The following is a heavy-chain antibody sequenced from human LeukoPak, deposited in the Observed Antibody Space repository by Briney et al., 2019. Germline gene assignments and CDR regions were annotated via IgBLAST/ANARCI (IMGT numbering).Heavy chain of an antibody. CDR2: LSGSDGTT. J-gene: IGHJ4*02. CDR1: GFTFSSYG. V-gene: IGHV3-23*01. D-gene: IGHD6-19*01. CDR3: AKRAPLYSSTPGNYFDS. Sequence: PGGSLRLSCAASGFTFSSYGMSWVRQAPGKGLEWVSTLSGSDGTTYYAGSAKGRFTVSRDNTKNTFYLQMNSLRAEDTAVYYCAKRAPLYSSTPGNYFDSWGQGTLVTVSS.